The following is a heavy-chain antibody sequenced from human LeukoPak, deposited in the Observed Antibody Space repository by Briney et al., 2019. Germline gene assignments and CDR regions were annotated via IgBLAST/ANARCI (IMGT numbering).Heavy chain of an antibody. CDR1: GGSINSNRYY. Sequence: SETLSLTCTVSGGSINSNRYYWGWIRQPPGKGLEWIGTIYYSGSTYYNPSLKSRVTISVDTSKNQFSLKLSSVTAADTAVYYCAGLTSGSYGAYYFDYWGQGTLVTVSS. CDR3: AGLTSGSYGAYYFDY. V-gene: IGHV4-39*01. J-gene: IGHJ4*02. D-gene: IGHD1-26*01. CDR2: IYYSGST.